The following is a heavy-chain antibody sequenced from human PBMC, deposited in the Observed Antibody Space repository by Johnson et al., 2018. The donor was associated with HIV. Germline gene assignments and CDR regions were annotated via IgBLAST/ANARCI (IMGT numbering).Heavy chain of an antibody. Sequence: VQVVESGGGLVQPGGSLRLSCVASGFTVSSNYMNWVRQAPGKGLEWVSVIYSGGSTYYADSVTGRFTISSDNSKSTLYLQMNSLRAEDTAVYYCARAYSSSWYRDDAFDIWGQGTMVTVFS. CDR2: IYSGGST. D-gene: IGHD6-13*01. J-gene: IGHJ3*02. CDR3: ARAYSSSWYRDDAFDI. CDR1: GFTVSSNY. V-gene: IGHV3-66*02.